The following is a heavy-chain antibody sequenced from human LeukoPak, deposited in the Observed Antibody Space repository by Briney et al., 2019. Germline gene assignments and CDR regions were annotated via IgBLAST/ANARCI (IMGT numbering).Heavy chain of an antibody. V-gene: IGHV1-2*02. D-gene: IGHD3-22*01. CDR3: AREITYYYDSSGYYYYYYYMDV. CDR1: GYTFTGYY. CDR2: INPNSGGT. J-gene: IGHJ6*03. Sequence: ASVKVSCKASGYTFTGYYMHWVRQAPGQGLEWMGWINPNSGGTNYAQKFQGRVTMTRDTSISTAYMELSRLRSDDTAVYYCAREITYYYDSSGYYYYYYYMDVWGKGTTVTISS.